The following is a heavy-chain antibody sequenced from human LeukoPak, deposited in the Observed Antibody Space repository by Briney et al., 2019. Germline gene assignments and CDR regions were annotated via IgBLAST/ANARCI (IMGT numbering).Heavy chain of an antibody. CDR2: IYSGGST. CDR3: ASVRGGYYFDY. CDR1: GFTVSSNY. D-gene: IGHD3-10*02. V-gene: IGHV3-53*01. Sequence: RGSLRLSCAASGFTVSSNYMTWVCHAPGEGVGWVSVIYSGGSTSYADSAKGRFTISRDNSKNTLYLQMNSRGAEDAAVYYCASVRGGYYFDYWGQGTLVTVSS. J-gene: IGHJ4*02.